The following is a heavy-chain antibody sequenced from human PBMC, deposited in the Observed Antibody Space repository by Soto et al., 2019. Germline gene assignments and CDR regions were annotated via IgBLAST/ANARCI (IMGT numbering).Heavy chain of an antibody. CDR1: GGSISSYY. J-gene: IGHJ4*02. Sequence: SETLSLTCTVSGGSISSYYWSWIQQPPGKGLEWIGCFYYSGSTNYNPSLKSRVTISVDTSKKQFSLKLSSVTAADTAVYYCARGGWKLFDYWGQGTLVTVS. V-gene: IGHV4-59*01. D-gene: IGHD6-19*01. CDR2: FYYSGST. CDR3: ARGGWKLFDY.